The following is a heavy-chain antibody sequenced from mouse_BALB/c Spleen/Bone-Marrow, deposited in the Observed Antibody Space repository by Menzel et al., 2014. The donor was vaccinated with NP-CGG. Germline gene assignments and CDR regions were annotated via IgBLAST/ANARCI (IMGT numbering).Heavy chain of an antibody. CDR1: GFTFTDYY. Sequence: VQLVESGGCLVQPGGSLRLSCATSGFTFTDYYMNWVRQPPGKALEWLGFIRNKANGYTTEYSASVKGRFTISRDNSQNILYLQMNTLRAEDSATYYCARDKGRVFFDYWGQGTTLTVS. CDR3: ARDKGRVFFDY. V-gene: IGHV7-3*02. J-gene: IGHJ2*01. CDR2: IRNKANGYTT.